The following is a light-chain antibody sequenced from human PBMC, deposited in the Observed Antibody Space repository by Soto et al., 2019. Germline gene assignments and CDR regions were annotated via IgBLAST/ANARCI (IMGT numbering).Light chain of an antibody. V-gene: IGKV3-15*01. CDR2: DAT. J-gene: IGKJ4*01. Sequence: EVVMTQSPATLSVSPGERATLSCKASQSVRNNLVWYLQKPGQAPRPIIYDATTRATGIPVRFSGSGSGTEFTLTISSLQSEDVATYYRQKYNSVPLTFGGGTKVDIK. CDR1: QSVRNN. CDR3: QKYNSVPLT.